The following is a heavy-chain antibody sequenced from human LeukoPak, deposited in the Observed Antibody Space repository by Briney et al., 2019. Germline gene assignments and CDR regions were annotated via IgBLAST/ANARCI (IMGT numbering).Heavy chain of an antibody. CDR2: ISGSGGST. CDR1: GFTFSSYA. Sequence: GGSLRLSCAASGFTFSSYAMSWVRKAPGKGLEWVSAISGSGGSTYYADSVKGRFTISRDNSKNTLYLQMNSLRAEDTAVYYCAKGPIYYYDSSGRNYFDYWGQGTLVTVSS. V-gene: IGHV3-23*01. D-gene: IGHD3-22*01. CDR3: AKGPIYYYDSSGRNYFDY. J-gene: IGHJ4*02.